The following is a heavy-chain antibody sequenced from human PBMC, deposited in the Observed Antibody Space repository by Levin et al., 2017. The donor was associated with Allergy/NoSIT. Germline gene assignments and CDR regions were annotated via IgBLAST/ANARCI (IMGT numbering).Heavy chain of an antibody. CDR2: IYPGDSDT. D-gene: IGHD1-1*01. Sequence: GGSLRLSCQGSGYSFTSYWIGWVRQMPGKGLEWMGIIYPGDSDTRYSPSFQGQVTITADKSISTAYLQWSSLKASDTAIYYCARRGTRDYYYYMDVWGKGTTVTVSS. V-gene: IGHV5-51*01. J-gene: IGHJ6*03. CDR3: ARRGTRDYYYYMDV. CDR1: GYSFTSYW.